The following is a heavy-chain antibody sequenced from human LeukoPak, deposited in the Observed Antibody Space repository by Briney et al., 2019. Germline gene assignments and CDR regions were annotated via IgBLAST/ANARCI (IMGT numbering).Heavy chain of an antibody. CDR3: AREGHDFWSGSRGWFDP. CDR2: TRNSGST. Sequence: SETLSLTCTVSAGSITSHDYYWSWIRQAPGKGLEWIGYTRNSGSTFYNPSLKSRFTISVDTSKNQFSLKVRSMTAADTAVYYCAREGHDFWSGSRGWFDPWGQGTLVTVSS. CDR1: AGSITSHDYY. V-gene: IGHV4-30-4*01. J-gene: IGHJ5*02. D-gene: IGHD3-3*01.